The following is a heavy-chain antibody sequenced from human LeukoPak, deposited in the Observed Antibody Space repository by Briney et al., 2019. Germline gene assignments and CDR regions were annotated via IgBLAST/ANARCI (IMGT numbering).Heavy chain of an antibody. D-gene: IGHD7-27*01. J-gene: IGHJ4*02. CDR2: INHSGST. CDR3: ARRGTNWGRFDY. Sequence: SETLSLTCAVYGGSFSGYYWSWIRQPPGKGLEWIGEINHSGSTNYNPSLKSRVTISVVTSKNQLSLKLSSVTAADTAVYYCARRGTNWGRFDYWGQGSLVTVSS. V-gene: IGHV4-34*01. CDR1: GGSFSGYY.